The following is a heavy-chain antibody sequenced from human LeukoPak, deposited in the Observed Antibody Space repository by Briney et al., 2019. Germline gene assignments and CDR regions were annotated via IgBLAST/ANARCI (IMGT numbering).Heavy chain of an antibody. Sequence: PSETLSLTCTVSGGSISSSSYYWGWIRQPPGKGLEWIGSIYYSGSTYYNPSLKSRVTLSVDKSKNQFSLKLSSVTAADTAVYYCARGSETPYYYYMDVWGKGTTVTVSS. J-gene: IGHJ6*03. CDR3: ARGSETPYYYYMDV. CDR1: GGSISSSSYY. CDR2: IYYSGST. V-gene: IGHV4-39*07.